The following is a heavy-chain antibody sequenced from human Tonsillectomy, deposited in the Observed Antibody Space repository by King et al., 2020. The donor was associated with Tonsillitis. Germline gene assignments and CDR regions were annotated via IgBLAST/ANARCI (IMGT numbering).Heavy chain of an antibody. CDR1: GYTFTGYY. Sequence: QLVQSGAEVKKPGASVKVSCQASGYTFTGYYMHWVRQAPGQGLEWMGWINPNSGGTNYAQKFQGRVTMTRDTSISTAYMELSRLRSDDTAVYYCARDGGAAAGTGRFGWFDPWGQGTLVTVSS. CDR2: INPNSGGT. CDR3: ARDGGAAAGTGRFGWFDP. D-gene: IGHD6-13*01. J-gene: IGHJ5*02. V-gene: IGHV1-2*02.